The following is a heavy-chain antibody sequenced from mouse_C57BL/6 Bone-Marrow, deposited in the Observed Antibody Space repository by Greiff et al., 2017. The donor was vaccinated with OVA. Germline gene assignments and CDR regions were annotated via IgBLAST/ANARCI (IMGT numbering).Heavy chain of an antibody. V-gene: IGHV5-16*01. CDR3: ARVYGGYYAWFAY. D-gene: IGHD2-3*01. J-gene: IGHJ3*01. Sequence: EVMLVESEGGLVQPGSSMKLSCTASGFTFSDYYMAWVRQVPEKGLEWVANINYDGSSTYYLDSLKSRFIISRDNANNILYLQMSSLKAEDTATYDCARVYGGYYAWFAYWGQGTLVTVSA. CDR1: GFTFSDYY. CDR2: INYDGSST.